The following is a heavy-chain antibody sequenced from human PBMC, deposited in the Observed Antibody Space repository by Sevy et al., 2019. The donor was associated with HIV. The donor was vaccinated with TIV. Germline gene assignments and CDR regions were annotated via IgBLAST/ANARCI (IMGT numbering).Heavy chain of an antibody. V-gene: IGHV3-30*18. J-gene: IGHJ6*02. CDR3: AKVEVATIESYYYYGMDV. D-gene: IGHD5-12*01. CDR1: GFTFSSYG. CDR2: RSYDGSNK. Sequence: GGSLRLTCAASGFTFSSYGMHWVRRAPGKGLEWVAVRSYDGSNKDYADSVKGRFTISRDNSKNTPYLQMNSLRAEDTAVYYCAKVEVATIESYYYYGMDVWGQGTTVTVSS.